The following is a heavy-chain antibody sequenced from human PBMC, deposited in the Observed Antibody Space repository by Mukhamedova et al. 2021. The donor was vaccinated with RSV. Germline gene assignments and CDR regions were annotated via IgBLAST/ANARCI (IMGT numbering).Heavy chain of an antibody. Sequence: TIYYADSVKGRFTIPRDNAKNSLFLQMNSLRAEDTAVYYCARKLYSSSYSDYWGQGTLVTVSS. CDR3: ARKLYSSSYSDY. CDR2: TI. V-gene: IGHV3-11*01. J-gene: IGHJ4*02. D-gene: IGHD6-19*01.